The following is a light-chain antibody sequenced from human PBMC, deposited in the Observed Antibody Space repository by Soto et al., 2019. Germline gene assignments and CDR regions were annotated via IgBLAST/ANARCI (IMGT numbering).Light chain of an antibody. CDR1: QGISSY. CDR3: QQLNSYPLT. V-gene: IGKV1-9*01. Sequence: DIQLTQSPSFLSASVGDRVTITCRASQGISSYLAWYQQKPGKAPKLLIYAASTLQSAVPSRFSGSGSGTDFTLTISSLQPEDFATYYCQQLNSYPLTCGQGTKVEVK. CDR2: AAS. J-gene: IGKJ1*01.